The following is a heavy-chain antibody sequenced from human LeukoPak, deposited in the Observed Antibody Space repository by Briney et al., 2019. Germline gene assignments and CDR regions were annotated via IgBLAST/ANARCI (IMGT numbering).Heavy chain of an antibody. CDR3: ARSKWELLQFRRSVDAFDI. Sequence: SEPLSLPCSVWVDLHSVLYGSWTRQPPGEGLVGIRYFYYSGSTNYNPSLKSRVTISVVTSKHQFSLKLSSVTAADTAVYYCARSKWELLQFRRSVDAFDIWGQGTMVTVSS. V-gene: IGHV4-59*11. D-gene: IGHD1-26*01. CDR1: VDLHSVLY. J-gene: IGHJ3*02. CDR2: FYYSGST.